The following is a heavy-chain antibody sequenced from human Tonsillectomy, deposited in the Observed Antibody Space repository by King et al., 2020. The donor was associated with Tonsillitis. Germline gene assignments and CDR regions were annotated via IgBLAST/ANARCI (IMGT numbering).Heavy chain of an antibody. D-gene: IGHD4/OR15-4a*01. CDR1: GFTFSSYG. CDR2: ISYDGSNK. CDR3: TRDRDDYIFDY. J-gene: IGHJ4*02. V-gene: IGHV3-33*05. Sequence: VQQVESGGGVVQPGRSLRLSCAASGFTFSSYGMHWVRQAPGKGLEWVAVISYDGSNKYYADSVKGRFTISRDNSKNTLYLQMNSLRAEDTAVYYCTRDRDDYIFDYWGQGKLVTVSS.